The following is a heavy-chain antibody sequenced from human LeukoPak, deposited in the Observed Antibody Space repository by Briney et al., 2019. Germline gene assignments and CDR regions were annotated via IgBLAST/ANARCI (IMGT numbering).Heavy chain of an antibody. Sequence: PGGSLRLSCAASGFTFSSYWMHRVRQAPGKGLVWVSRINSDGSSTSYADSVKGRFTISRDNAKNTLYLQMNSLRAEDTAVYYCARDQRALNWFDPWGQGTLVTVSS. V-gene: IGHV3-74*01. CDR2: INSDGSST. CDR1: GFTFSSYW. CDR3: ARDQRALNWFDP. J-gene: IGHJ5*02.